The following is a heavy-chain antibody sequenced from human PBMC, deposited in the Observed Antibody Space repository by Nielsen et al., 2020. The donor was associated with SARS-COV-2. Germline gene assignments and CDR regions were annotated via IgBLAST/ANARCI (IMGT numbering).Heavy chain of an antibody. J-gene: IGHJ5*02. D-gene: IGHD6-13*01. V-gene: IGHV1-18*04. Sequence: ASVKVSCKASGYTFTSYPISWVRQAPGQGLEWMGWISVYNGNRNYAQKYQGRVTMTRDTSTSTVYMELSSLRSEDTAVYYCARVSSSWDDNWFDPWGQGTLVTVSS. CDR2: ISVYNGNR. CDR1: GYTFTSYP. CDR3: ARVSSSWDDNWFDP.